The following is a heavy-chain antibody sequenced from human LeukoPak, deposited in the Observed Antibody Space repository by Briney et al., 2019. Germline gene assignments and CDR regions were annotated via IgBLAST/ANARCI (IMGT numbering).Heavy chain of an antibody. CDR3: ARASSGWDYWYFDL. CDR2: IYSGGST. CDR1: GFTVSSNY. D-gene: IGHD6-19*01. Sequence: GGSLRLSCAASGFTVSSNYMSWVRRAPGKGLEWVSVIYSGGSTYYADSVKGRFTISRDNSKNTLYLQMNSLRAEDTAVYYCARASSGWDYWYFDLWGRGTLVTVSS. J-gene: IGHJ2*01. V-gene: IGHV3-53*01.